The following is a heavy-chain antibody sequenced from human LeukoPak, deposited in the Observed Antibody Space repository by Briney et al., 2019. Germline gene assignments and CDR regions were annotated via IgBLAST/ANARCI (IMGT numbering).Heavy chain of an antibody. CDR2: INHSEST. J-gene: IGHJ6*02. V-gene: IGHV4-34*01. CDR1: GGSFSGYY. D-gene: IGHD3-9*01. Sequence: SETLSLTCAVYGGSFSGYYWSWIRQPPGKGLEWIGEINHSESTNYNPSLKSRVTISVDTSKNQFSLKLSSVTAADTAVYYCARPVLRYFDWLPNGMDVWGQGTTVTVSS. CDR3: ARPVLRYFDWLPNGMDV.